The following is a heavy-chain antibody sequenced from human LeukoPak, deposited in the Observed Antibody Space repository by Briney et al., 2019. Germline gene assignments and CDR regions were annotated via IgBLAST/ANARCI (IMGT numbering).Heavy chain of an antibody. CDR1: GGTFSSYA. V-gene: IGHV1-69*04. J-gene: IGHJ3*02. Sequence: SVKVSCKASGGTFSSYAISWVRQAPGQGLEWMGRIIPIYDLSNYAQKFQGRVTITADKSTTTAYMEVSSLRSEDTAVYYCARDRIVGPMESAFDIWGQGTMVTVSS. D-gene: IGHD1-26*01. CDR3: ARDRIVGPMESAFDI. CDR2: IIPIYDLS.